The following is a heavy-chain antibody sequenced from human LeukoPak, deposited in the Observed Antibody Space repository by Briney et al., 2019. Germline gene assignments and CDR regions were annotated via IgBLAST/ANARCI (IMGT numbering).Heavy chain of an antibody. Sequence: ASVKVSCQTSGYTFSDFYLNWVRQAPGQGLEWMGWINPYSGALISAQSLQGRLTMTWDTSTGTAYMELTRLTSDDTAVYYCATATVTHTRDPWGQGTLATVSS. J-gene: IGHJ5*02. CDR2: INPYSGAL. V-gene: IGHV1-2*02. CDR1: GYTFSDFY. D-gene: IGHD1-1*01. CDR3: ATATVTHTRDP.